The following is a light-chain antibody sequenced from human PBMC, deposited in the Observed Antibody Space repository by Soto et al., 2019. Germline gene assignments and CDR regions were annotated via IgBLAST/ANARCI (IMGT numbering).Light chain of an antibody. V-gene: IGKV3-11*01. CDR3: QQRIL. CDR2: DAS. Sequence: EIVLTQSPATLSLSPGERATLSCRASQSVSSYLAWYQQKPGQAPRLLIYDASNRATGIPARFSGSGSGTDFTLTISSLEPEDFAVYYCQQRILFGGGTKVEIK. J-gene: IGKJ4*01. CDR1: QSVSSY.